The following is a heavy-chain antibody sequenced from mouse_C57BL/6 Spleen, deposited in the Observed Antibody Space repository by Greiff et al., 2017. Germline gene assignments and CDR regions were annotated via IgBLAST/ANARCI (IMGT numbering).Heavy chain of an antibody. V-gene: IGHV5-16*01. CDR2: INYDGSST. D-gene: IGHD4-1*01. J-gene: IGHJ2*01. CDR1: GFTFSDYY. CDR3: ARLGPHFDY. Sequence: EVKVVESEGGLVQPGSSMKLSCTASGFTFSDYYMAWVRQVPEKGLEWVANINYDGSSTYYLDSLKSRFIISRDNAKNILYLQMSSLKSEDTATYYCARLGPHFDYWGQGTTLTVSS.